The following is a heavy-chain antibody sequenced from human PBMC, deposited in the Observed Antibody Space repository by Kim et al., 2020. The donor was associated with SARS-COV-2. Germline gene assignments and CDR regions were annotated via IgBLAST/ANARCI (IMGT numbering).Heavy chain of an antibody. CDR1: GGSFIGYY. D-gene: IGHD2-21*01. CDR2: INHSGRT. Sequence: SETLSLTCADYGGSFIGYYWRWIRQPPGKGLEWTGEINHSGRTNYNPSLKSRVTISVDTSKNQFSLKPTSVTAADTAVYYCARRLSNTSGRMSPYCDLWGQGTLVTVSS. J-gene: IGHJ4*02. V-gene: IGHV4-34*01. CDR3: ARRLSNTSGRMSPYCDL.